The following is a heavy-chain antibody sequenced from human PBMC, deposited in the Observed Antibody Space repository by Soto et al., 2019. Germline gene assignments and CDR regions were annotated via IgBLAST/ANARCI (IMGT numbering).Heavy chain of an antibody. V-gene: IGHV1-46*01. CDR3: ARATPRRIVATTYYYGMDV. Sequence: ASVKVSCKASGYTFTSYYMHWVRQAPGQGLEWMGIINPSGGSTSYAQKFQGRVTMTRDTSTSTVYMELSSLRSEDTAVYYCARATPRRIVATTYYYGMDVWGQGTTITVSS. CDR2: INPSGGST. D-gene: IGHD5-12*01. CDR1: GYTFTSYY. J-gene: IGHJ6*02.